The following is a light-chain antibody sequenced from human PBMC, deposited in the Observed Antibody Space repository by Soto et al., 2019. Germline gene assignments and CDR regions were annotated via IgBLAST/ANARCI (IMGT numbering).Light chain of an antibody. V-gene: IGKV3-11*01. Sequence: EIVLTQSPATLSLSPGERATVSCRASQSVSNNLGWYQQKAGQAPRLLIYDASNRATGIPARFSGSGSGTVFPLTISSLEPQFFPLSFCTPGGYFGQGTRLEIK. CDR2: DAS. CDR3: TPGGY. CDR1: QSVSNN. J-gene: IGKJ5*01.